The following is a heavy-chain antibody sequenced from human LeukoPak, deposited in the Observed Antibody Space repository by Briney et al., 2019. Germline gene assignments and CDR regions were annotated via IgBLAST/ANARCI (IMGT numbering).Heavy chain of an antibody. CDR1: GYTFTSYY. V-gene: IGHV1-46*01. D-gene: IGHD2-15*01. CDR3: ARAAGIVVVVAALGP. Sequence: ASVQVSCKTSGYTFTSYYMHWVRQAPGQGLEWMGIINPSGGSTSYAQKFQGRVTMTRDTSTSTVYMELSSLRSEDTAVYYCARAAGIVVVVAALGPWGQGTLVTVSS. CDR2: INPSGGST. J-gene: IGHJ5*02.